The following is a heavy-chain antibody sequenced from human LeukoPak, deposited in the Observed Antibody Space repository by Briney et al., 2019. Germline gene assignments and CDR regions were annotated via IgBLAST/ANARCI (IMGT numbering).Heavy chain of an antibody. CDR1: GFTFSSYA. V-gene: IGHV3-23*01. J-gene: IGHJ4*02. CDR3: AKDRSCTNDICHGDFDY. D-gene: IGHD2-8*01. CDR2: ISGSGGST. Sequence: GGSLRLSCAASGFTFSSYAVSWVRQAPGKGLQGGSGISGSGGSTYSADSVKGRFTISRDNSKNTLYLQMNSLRAEDTALYYCAKDRSCTNDICHGDFDYWGQGTLVTVSS.